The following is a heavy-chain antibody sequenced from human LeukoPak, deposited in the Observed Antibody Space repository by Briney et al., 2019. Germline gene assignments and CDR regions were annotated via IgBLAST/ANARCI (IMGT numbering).Heavy chain of an antibody. CDR3: ARGRWGTSRKYYYYYMDV. CDR1: GGSISSSTYY. Sequence: SETLSLTCTVSGGSISSSTYYWGWIRQPPGKGLEWIGEINHSGSTNYNPSLKSRVTISVDTSKNQFSLKLSSVTAADTAVYYCARGRWGTSRKYYYYYMDVWGKGTTVTVSS. J-gene: IGHJ6*03. CDR2: INHSGST. V-gene: IGHV4-39*07. D-gene: IGHD3-16*01.